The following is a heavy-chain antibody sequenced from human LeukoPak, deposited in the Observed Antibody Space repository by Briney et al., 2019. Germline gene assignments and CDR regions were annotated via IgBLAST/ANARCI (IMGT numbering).Heavy chain of an antibody. D-gene: IGHD2-21*02. CDR1: GGTFTSYA. Sequence: GASVKVSCKASGGTFTSYAISWVRQAPGQGLEWRGGIIPIFGTANYAQKFQGRVTITTDESTSTAYMELSSLRSEDTAVYYCASTTAYCGGDCYSPHDAFDIWGQGTMVTVSS. V-gene: IGHV1-69*05. J-gene: IGHJ3*02. CDR2: IIPIFGTA. CDR3: ASTTAYCGGDCYSPHDAFDI.